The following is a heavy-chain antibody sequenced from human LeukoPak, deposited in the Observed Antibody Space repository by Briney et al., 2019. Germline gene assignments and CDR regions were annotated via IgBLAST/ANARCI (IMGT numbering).Heavy chain of an antibody. CDR2: IY. J-gene: IGHJ4*02. D-gene: IGHD1-26*01. CDR1: GFTVSASD. CDR3: ARGGMMDSGVYFES. V-gene: IGHV3-53*05. Sequence: GGSLRLSCTASGFTVSASDMNWVRRAPGKGLEWVSIIYADSVKGRFTISRDNSKNTLHLQMNSLRPDDTAVYYCARGGMMDSGVYFESWGQGTLVTASS.